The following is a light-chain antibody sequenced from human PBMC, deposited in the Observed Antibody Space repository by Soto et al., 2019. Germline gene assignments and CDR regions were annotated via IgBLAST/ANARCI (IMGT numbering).Light chain of an antibody. Sequence: HMTQTPSTLSASACHRVTTTSRASQTISSYLNWYHQKPGKPPKLLTYGISTLQSGVPSRFSGTGSGTDFTLTISSLQPEDFATYFCQQYFSVEWTFGQGAKV. CDR1: QTISSY. CDR3: QQYFSVEWT. J-gene: IGKJ1*01. CDR2: GIS. V-gene: IGKV1-39*01.